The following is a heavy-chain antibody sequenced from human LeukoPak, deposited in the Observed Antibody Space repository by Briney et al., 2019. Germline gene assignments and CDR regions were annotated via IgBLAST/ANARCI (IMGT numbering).Heavy chain of an antibody. CDR1: GGSISSSSYY. J-gene: IGHJ5*02. D-gene: IGHD3-16*01. V-gene: IGHV4-39*01. CDR3: ARHGSRIMILNWFDP. CDR2: IYYSGST. Sequence: PSETLSLTCTVSGGSISSSSYYWGWIRQPPGKGLEWIGGIYYSGSTYYNPSLKSRVTISVDTSKNQFSLKLSSVTAADTAVYYCARHGSRIMILNWFDPWGQGTLVTVSS.